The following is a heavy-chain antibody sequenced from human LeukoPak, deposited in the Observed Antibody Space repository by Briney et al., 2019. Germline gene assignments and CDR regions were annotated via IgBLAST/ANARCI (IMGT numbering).Heavy chain of an antibody. Sequence: SETLSLTCTVSGGSISSSSYYWGWIRQPPGKGLEWIGSIYYSGSTNYNPSLKSRVTISVDTSKNQFSLKLSSVTAADTAVYYCARDGSGSSWSHFDYWGQGTLVTVSS. CDR3: ARDGSGSSWSHFDY. J-gene: IGHJ4*02. CDR2: IYYSGST. D-gene: IGHD6-13*01. V-gene: IGHV4-39*07. CDR1: GGSISSSSYY.